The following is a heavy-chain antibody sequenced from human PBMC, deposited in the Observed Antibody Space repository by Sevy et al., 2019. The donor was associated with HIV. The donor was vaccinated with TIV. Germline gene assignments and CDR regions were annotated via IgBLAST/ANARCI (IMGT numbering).Heavy chain of an antibody. CDR1: GFTLGDYA. V-gene: IGHV3-49*04. CDR3: IRSRLLGYTAMVPDY. CDR2: MRSKAFAGTT. J-gene: IGHJ4*02. D-gene: IGHD5-18*01. Sequence: GGSLRLSCTTSGFTLGDYAMSWVRQAPGKGLEWVAFMRSKAFAGTTEYATSVKGRFTISTDDSKASAHLQMNSLRTEDTGVYYCIRSRLLGYTAMVPDYWGQGTLVTVSS.